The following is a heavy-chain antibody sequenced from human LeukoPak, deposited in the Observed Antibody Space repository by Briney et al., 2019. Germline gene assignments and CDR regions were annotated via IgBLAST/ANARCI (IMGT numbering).Heavy chain of an antibody. CDR2: ISSISYI. CDR1: GFTFSSYS. J-gene: IGHJ4*02. Sequence: KPGGSLRLSCAASGFTFSSYSMNWVRQAPGKGLEWVSLISSISYIYYADSVKGRFTISRDNAKNSLYLQMNSLRAEDTAVYYCARGFSSSWYAPDYWGQGTLVTVSS. CDR3: ARGFSSSWYAPDY. D-gene: IGHD6-13*01. V-gene: IGHV3-21*01.